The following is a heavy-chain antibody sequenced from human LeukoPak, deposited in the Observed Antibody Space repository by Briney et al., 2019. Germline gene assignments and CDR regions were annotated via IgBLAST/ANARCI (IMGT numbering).Heavy chain of an antibody. J-gene: IGHJ4*02. CDR1: GFTFSNNG. V-gene: IGHV3-30*02. CDR2: IQYDGSEK. Sequence: PGGSLRLSCAASGFTFSNNGMHWVRQAPGKGLEGVAFIQYDGSEKDYIDSVKGRLTISRDNFKNTSYLQMSDLRPEDTAVYYCAKGYSYGPDYWGQGTLVTVSS. CDR3: AKGYSYGPDY. D-gene: IGHD5-18*01.